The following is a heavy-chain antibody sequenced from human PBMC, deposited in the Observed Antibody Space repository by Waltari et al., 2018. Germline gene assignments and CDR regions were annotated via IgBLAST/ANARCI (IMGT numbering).Heavy chain of an antibody. J-gene: IGHJ3*02. Sequence: VQLVESGGGLVQPGGSLRLSCAASGFTFSSYAMSWVRQAPGKGLEWMGWMNPNSGNTGYAQKFQGRVTMTRNTSISTAYMELSSLRSEDTAVYYCAREGSQDAFDIWGQGTMVTVSS. D-gene: IGHD1-26*01. CDR3: AREGSQDAFDI. CDR1: GFTFSSYA. CDR2: MNPNSGNT. V-gene: IGHV1-8*02.